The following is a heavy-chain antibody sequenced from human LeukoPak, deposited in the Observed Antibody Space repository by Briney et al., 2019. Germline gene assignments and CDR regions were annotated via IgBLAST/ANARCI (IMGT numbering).Heavy chain of an antibody. V-gene: IGHV3-30*18. J-gene: IGHJ6*02. Sequence: SXXLXCXAXGFTFSSYGTHWVRQAPGKGVEWVXXXSYDGSNKYYADSVKGGFTISRDNSKNTLYLQMNSLRAEDTAVYYCAKDGQWLVLSYGMDVWGQGTTVTVSS. CDR1: GFTFSSYG. CDR2: XSYDGSNK. CDR3: AKDGQWLVLSYGMDV. D-gene: IGHD6-19*01.